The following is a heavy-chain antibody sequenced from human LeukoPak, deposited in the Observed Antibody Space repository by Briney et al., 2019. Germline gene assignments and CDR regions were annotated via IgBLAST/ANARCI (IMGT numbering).Heavy chain of an antibody. CDR2: LYSGGST. CDR3: ARGYKTLGAFDI. Sequence: PGGSLRLSCAASGFTFSSYAMTWVRQAPGKGLEWVSVLYSGGSTYYADSVKGRFTISRDTSKNTLYLQMNSLRAEDTAIYYCARGYKTLGAFDIWGQGTIVTVSS. D-gene: IGHD3-10*01. V-gene: IGHV3-53*01. CDR1: GFTFSSYA. J-gene: IGHJ3*02.